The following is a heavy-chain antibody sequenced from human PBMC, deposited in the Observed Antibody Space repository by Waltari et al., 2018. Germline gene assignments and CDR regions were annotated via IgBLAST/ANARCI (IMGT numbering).Heavy chain of an antibody. CDR3: AKDETGLLFLVFDS. V-gene: IGHV3-23*01. J-gene: IGHJ4*02. CDR1: GFGFGNYA. CDR2: LSDSGKHT. D-gene: IGHD1-26*01. Sequence: EVQLMESGGGLVQPGGSLRLSCAASGFGFGNYAMSWVRSAPGKEMEWVSALSDSGKHTYYADSVKGRFTISRDNSKNTLYLQMNSLTVEDTAVYYCAKDETGLLFLVFDSWGPGTLVTVSS.